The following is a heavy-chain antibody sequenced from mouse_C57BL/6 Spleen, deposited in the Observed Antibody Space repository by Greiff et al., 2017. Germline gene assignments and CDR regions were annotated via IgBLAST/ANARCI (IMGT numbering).Heavy chain of an antibody. CDR1: GYSFTGYY. Sequence: EVQLQESGPELVKPGASVKISCKASGYSFTGYYMNWVKQSPEKSLEWIGEINPSTGGTTYNQKFKAKATLTVDKSSSTAYMQLKSLTSEDSAVYYCARWPLITRDYFDYWGQGTTLTVSS. V-gene: IGHV1-42*01. CDR3: ARWPLITRDYFDY. J-gene: IGHJ2*01. D-gene: IGHD1-1*01. CDR2: INPSTGGT.